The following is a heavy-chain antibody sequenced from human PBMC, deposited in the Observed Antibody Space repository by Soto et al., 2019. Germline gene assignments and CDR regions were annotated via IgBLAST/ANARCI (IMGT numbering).Heavy chain of an antibody. V-gene: IGHV1-69*02. CDR2: IIPMFGIT. J-gene: IGHJ4*02. Sequence: QVHLVQAGAEVKKPGSSVKVSCRASGGTFNRYSISWVRQAPGQGLEWMGRIIPMFGITNYAQEFQGRVMITADKSANTAYMEVSGLRSEDTAMYYCATFYEGDCTTTTCYGDFDYWGQGTLVTVSS. CDR1: GGTFNRYS. CDR3: ATFYEGDCTTTTCYGDFDY. D-gene: IGHD2-2*01.